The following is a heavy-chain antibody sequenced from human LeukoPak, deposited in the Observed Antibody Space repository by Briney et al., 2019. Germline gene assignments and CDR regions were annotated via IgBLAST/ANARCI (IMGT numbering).Heavy chain of an antibody. D-gene: IGHD3-22*01. V-gene: IGHV3-21*01. CDR2: ISSSSSYI. CDR3: ARDLRYYDSSSGYYFDY. J-gene: IGHJ4*02. CDR1: GFTFSSYG. Sequence: GGSLRLSCAASGFTFSSYGMSWVRQAPGKGLEWVSSISSSSSYIYYADSVKGRFTISRDNAKNSLYLQMNSLRAEDTAVYYCARDLRYYDSSSGYYFDYWGQGTLVTVSS.